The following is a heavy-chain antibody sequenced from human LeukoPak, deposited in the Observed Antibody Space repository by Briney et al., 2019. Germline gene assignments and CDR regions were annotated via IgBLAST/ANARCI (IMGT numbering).Heavy chain of an antibody. CDR3: AKLENSGSPPGFDY. D-gene: IGHD1-26*01. Sequence: ASVKVSCKASGYTFTSYYIHWVRQAPGQGLEWMGIINPSGGSTSYAQKFQGRVTMTRDMSTSTVYMELSSLRAEDTAVYYCAKLENSGSPPGFDYWGQGTLVTVSS. CDR1: GYTFTSYY. J-gene: IGHJ4*02. CDR2: INPSGGST. V-gene: IGHV1-46*01.